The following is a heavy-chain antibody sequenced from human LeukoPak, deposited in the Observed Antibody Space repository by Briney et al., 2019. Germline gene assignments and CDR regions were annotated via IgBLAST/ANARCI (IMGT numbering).Heavy chain of an antibody. CDR1: GGSISSGDYY. CDR3: ARGVLEWELLTHFDY. J-gene: IGHJ4*02. V-gene: IGHV4-30-4*08. D-gene: IGHD1-26*01. Sequence: SETLSLXCTVSGGSISSGDYYWSWIRQPPEKGLEWIGYIYYSGSTYYNPSLKSRVTISVDTSKNQFSLKLSSVTAADTAVYYCARGVLEWELLTHFDYWGQGTLVTVSS. CDR2: IYYSGST.